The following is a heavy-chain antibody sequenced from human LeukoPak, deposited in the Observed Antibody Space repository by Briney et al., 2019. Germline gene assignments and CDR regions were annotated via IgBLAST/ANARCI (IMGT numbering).Heavy chain of an antibody. CDR3: AKDSAYSGWSGGFDS. D-gene: IGHD6-19*01. CDR1: GFTFSNYD. V-gene: IGHV3-48*03. Sequence: GGSLRLSCAASGFTFSNYDMVWVRQAPGKGLEWVSYISGSGSSISYADSVRGRFTISRDNAKNSLYLQMNSLRTEDTAIYYCAKDSAYSGWSGGFDSWGQGTLATVSS. CDR2: ISGSGSSI. J-gene: IGHJ4*02.